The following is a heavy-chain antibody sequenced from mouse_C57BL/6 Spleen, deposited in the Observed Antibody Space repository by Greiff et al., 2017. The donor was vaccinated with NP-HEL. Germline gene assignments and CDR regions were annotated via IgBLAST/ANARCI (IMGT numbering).Heavy chain of an antibody. CDR3: ARGGSYYDYDRRSWFAY. V-gene: IGHV1-81*01. J-gene: IGHJ3*01. Sequence: VQLQQSGAELARPGASVKLSCKASGYTFTSYGISWVKQRTGQGLEWIGEIYPRSGNTYYNEKFKGTATLTADKSSSPAYMELRSLTSEDSAVYFCARGGSYYDYDRRSWFAYWGQGTLVTVSA. CDR2: IYPRSGNT. CDR1: GYTFTSYG. D-gene: IGHD2-4*01.